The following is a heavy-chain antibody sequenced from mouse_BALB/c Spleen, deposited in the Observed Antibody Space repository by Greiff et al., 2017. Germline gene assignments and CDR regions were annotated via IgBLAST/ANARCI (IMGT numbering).Heavy chain of an antibody. CDR2: IDPANGNT. J-gene: IGHJ3*01. V-gene: IGHV14-3*02. Sequence: VQLKESGAELVKPGASVKLSCTASGFNIKDTYMHWVKQRPEQGLEWIGRIDPANGNTKYDPKFQGKATITADTSSNTAYLQLSSLTSEDTAVYYCANDGNYRFAYWGQGTLVTVSA. CDR3: ANDGNYRFAY. CDR1: GFNIKDTY. D-gene: IGHD2-3*01.